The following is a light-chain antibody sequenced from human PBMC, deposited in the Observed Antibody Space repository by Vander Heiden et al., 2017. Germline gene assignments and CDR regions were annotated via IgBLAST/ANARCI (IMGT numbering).Light chain of an antibody. V-gene: IGKV3-15*01. J-gene: IGKJ2*01. CDR3: QQYNNWPPEYT. CDR1: QSVNSN. CDR2: AAS. Sequence: EIVMTQSPAPLSVSPGESATLSCRASQSVNSNLAWYQQTPGQAPRLLIYAASNRAPGIPARFSGSGSGTEFTLTISSLQSEDFAVYYCQQYNNWPPEYTFGQGTTPEIK.